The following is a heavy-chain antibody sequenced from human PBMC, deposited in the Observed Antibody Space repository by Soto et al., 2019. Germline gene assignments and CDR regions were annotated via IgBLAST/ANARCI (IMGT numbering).Heavy chain of an antibody. V-gene: IGHV1-2*02. Sequence: ASVKVSCKASGYTFTGHYIHWVRQAPEQGPEWMGEIGPESGATRYAQRFQGRVTMTRDMSITTVYMELNNLSPDDTAVYYCGRGRSGQIVVFYWGQGTLVTVSS. CDR1: GYTFTGHY. CDR2: IGPESGAT. D-gene: IGHD1-26*01. CDR3: GRGRSGQIVVFY. J-gene: IGHJ4*02.